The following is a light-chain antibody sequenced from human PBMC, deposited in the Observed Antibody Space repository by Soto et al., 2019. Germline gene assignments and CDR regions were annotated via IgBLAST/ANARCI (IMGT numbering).Light chain of an antibody. J-gene: IGKJ1*01. CDR1: QSISSY. CDR3: QQSYSTPRT. Sequence: DIQMTQSPSSLSASVGDRVTITCRASQSISSYLNWYQQTPEKAPKLLIYAASSLQSGVPSRFSGSGSGTEFTLTISSLQPEDFATYYCQQSYSTPRTFDQGTKVEIK. CDR2: AAS. V-gene: IGKV1-39*01.